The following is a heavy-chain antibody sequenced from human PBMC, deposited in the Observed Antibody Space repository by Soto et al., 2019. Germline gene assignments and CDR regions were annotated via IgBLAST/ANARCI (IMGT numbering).Heavy chain of an antibody. D-gene: IGHD3-3*01. V-gene: IGHV3-48*01. Sequence: GGSLRLSCAASGFTFSSYSMNWVRQAPGKGLEWVSYISSSSSTIYYADSVKGRFTISRDNAKNSLYLQMNSLRAEDTAVYYCASNSWSGYYRNYWGQGTLVTAPQ. CDR2: ISSSSSTI. CDR1: GFTFSSYS. J-gene: IGHJ4*02. CDR3: ASNSWSGYYRNY.